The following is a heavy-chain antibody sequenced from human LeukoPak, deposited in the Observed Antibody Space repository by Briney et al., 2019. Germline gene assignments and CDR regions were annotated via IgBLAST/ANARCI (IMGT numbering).Heavy chain of an antibody. J-gene: IGHJ4*02. V-gene: IGHV4-4*07. Sequence: SETLSLTCTVSGGSISNYYWSWTRLPAGKGLEWIGRIYTSGNIDYNPSLKSRVTMSVDTSRNQFSLNLWSVTAADTAVFYCARESKTYDGSGYYHDSWGQGTLVTVSS. CDR2: IYTSGNI. CDR1: GGSISNYY. CDR3: ARESKTYDGSGYYHDS. D-gene: IGHD3-22*01.